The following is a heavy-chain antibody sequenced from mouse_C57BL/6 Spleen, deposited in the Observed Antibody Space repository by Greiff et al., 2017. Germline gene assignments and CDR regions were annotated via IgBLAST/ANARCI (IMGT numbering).Heavy chain of an antibody. CDR3: ARGVLRPYWYFDV. Sequence: VQLQQSGAELVRPGTSVKVSCKASGYAFTNYLIEWVKQRPGQGLEWIGVINPGSGGTNYNEKFKGKATLTADKSSSTAYMQLSSLTSEDSAVYFGARGVLRPYWYFDVWGTGTTVTVSS. J-gene: IGHJ1*03. CDR2: INPGSGGT. D-gene: IGHD1-2*01. V-gene: IGHV1-54*01. CDR1: GYAFTNYL.